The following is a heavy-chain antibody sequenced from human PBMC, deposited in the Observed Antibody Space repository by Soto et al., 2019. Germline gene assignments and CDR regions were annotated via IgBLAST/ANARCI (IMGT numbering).Heavy chain of an antibody. J-gene: IGHJ4*02. D-gene: IGHD3-22*01. CDR1: GDSISSYY. Sequence: QVQLQESGPGLVKPSATLSLTCAVSGDSISSYYCMWIRQPPGKGLESIGYLYYGRSANDKPPSRVESPGQCPPTNQCSLTLSSISAADTAVYYCACRFMAVVPEYWGQGTLVTVSS. V-gene: IGHV4-59*01. CDR3: ACRFMAVVPEY. CDR2: LYYGRSA.